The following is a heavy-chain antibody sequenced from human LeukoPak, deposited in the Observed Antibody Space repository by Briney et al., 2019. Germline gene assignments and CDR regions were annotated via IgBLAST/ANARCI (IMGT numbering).Heavy chain of an antibody. V-gene: IGHV3-30-3*01. Sequence: GGSLRLSCAASGFTFSNYAILWVRQAPGKGLEWVAVISYDGSSKNFADSVKGRFTISRDNSKNTLYLQMNSLRPEDTSVYYCARERLIPTSNFDYWGQGTLVTVSS. CDR3: ARERLIPTSNFDY. D-gene: IGHD2-8*01. CDR2: ISYDGSSK. CDR1: GFTFSNYA. J-gene: IGHJ4*02.